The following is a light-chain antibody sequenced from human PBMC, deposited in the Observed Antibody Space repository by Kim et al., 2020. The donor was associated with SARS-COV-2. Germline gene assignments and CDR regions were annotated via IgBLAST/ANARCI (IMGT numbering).Light chain of an antibody. CDR3: QQYNNWPLT. CDR1: QSVSSN. V-gene: IGKV3-15*01. CDR2: GAS. J-gene: IGKJ3*01. Sequence: VFPGDRASLSCRASQSVSSNLAWYQQKPGQAPRLLIYGASTRATGIPARFSGSGSGTEFTLTISSLQSEDFAVYYCQQYNNWPLTFGPGTKVDIK.